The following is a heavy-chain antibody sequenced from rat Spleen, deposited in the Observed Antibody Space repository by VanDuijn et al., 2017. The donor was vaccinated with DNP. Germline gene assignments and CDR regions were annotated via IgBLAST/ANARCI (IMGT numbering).Heavy chain of an antibody. CDR3: ARLEFGGYTYYFDY. Sequence: EVQFQESGPGLVKSSQSLSLTCSVTGYSITSNYWAWIRKFPGNKMEWIGHIRNSGSTTYNPSLKSRISITRDTSKNQFFLQLNSVTTEDTATYCCARLEFGGYTYYFDYWGQGVMVTVSS. CDR1: GYSITSNY. D-gene: IGHD1-11*01. V-gene: IGHV3-1*01. CDR2: IRNSGST. J-gene: IGHJ2*01.